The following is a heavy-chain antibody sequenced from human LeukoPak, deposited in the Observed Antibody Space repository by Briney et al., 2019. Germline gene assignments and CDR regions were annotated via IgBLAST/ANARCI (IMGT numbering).Heavy chain of an antibody. CDR3: ARGREFIVVVPAATWFDP. CDR1: RYTFTSYY. J-gene: IGHJ5*02. Sequence: GASVKVSCKASRYTFTSYYMHWVRQAPGQGLEWMGIINPSGGSTSYAQKFQGRVTMTRDTSTSTVYMELSSLRSEDTAVYYCARGREFIVVVPAATWFDPWGQGTLVTVSS. V-gene: IGHV1-46*01. D-gene: IGHD2-2*01. CDR2: INPSGGST.